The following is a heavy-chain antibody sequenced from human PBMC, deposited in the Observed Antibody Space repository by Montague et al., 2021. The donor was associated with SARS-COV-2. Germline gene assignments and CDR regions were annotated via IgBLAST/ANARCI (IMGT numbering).Heavy chain of an antibody. CDR1: GGSISSSSYY. V-gene: IGHV4-39*01. CDR2: IYYSGST. Sequence: SETLSLTCTVSGGSISSSSYYWGWIRQPPGKGLEWIGSIYYSGSTYYNPSLKSRVTISVDTPKNQFSLKLSSVTAADTAVYHCARQDDILTGYYYYGMDVWGQGTTVTVSS. J-gene: IGHJ6*02. CDR3: ARQDDILTGYYYYGMDV. D-gene: IGHD3-9*01.